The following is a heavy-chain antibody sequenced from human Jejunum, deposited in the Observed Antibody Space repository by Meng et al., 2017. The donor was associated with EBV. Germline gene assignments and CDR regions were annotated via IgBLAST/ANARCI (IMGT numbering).Heavy chain of an antibody. CDR2: TYYRSKSYN. Sequence: QVQLQQSGPGLVKPSQTLSLTCSISGDSVSSNSATWHWVRQSPSRGLEWLGRTYYRSKSYNDYAVSVKSRITINPDTSKNQFSLQLNSVTPEDTAVYYCAGGAAAGTGSGFQHWGQGTLVTVAS. CDR3: AGGAAAGTGSGFQH. CDR1: GDSVSSNSAT. J-gene: IGHJ1*01. D-gene: IGHD6-13*01. V-gene: IGHV6-1*01.